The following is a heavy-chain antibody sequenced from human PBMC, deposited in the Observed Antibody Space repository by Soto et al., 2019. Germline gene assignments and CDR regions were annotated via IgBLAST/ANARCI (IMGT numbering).Heavy chain of an antibody. CDR2: ISGSGGTT. CDR1: GFTFSNYA. CDR3: AKDWDRTSWLDALDI. D-gene: IGHD3-9*01. V-gene: IGHV3-23*01. Sequence: QPGGSLRLSCAASGFTFSNYAMNWVRQAPGKGLEWVSGISGSGGTTNYADSVKGRFTISRDNSKNTLYLQMNSLRVEDTALYYSAKDWDRTSWLDALDIWGQGTMVTVSS. J-gene: IGHJ3*02.